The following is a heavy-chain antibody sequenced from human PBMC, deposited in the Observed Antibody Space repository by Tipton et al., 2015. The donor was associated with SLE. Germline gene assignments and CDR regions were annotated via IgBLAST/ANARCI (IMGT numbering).Heavy chain of an antibody. CDR1: GGSFSGYY. CDR3: ARGVDYGGTLDAFDI. J-gene: IGHJ3*02. D-gene: IGHD4-23*01. CDR2: INHSGST. Sequence: LRLSCAVYGGSFSGYYWSWIRQPPGKGLEWIGEINHSGSTNYSPSLKSRVTISVDTSKNQFSLKLSSVTAADTAVYYCARGVDYGGTLDAFDIWGQGTMVTVSS. V-gene: IGHV4-34*01.